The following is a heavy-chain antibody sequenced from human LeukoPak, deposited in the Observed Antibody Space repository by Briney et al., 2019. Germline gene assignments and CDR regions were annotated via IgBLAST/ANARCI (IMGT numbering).Heavy chain of an antibody. CDR3: ARSKRLQPTWAFDI. CDR2: TNPNSGGT. CDR1: GYTFTGYY. D-gene: IGHD4-11*01. Sequence: ASVKVSCKASGYTFTGYYMHWVRQAPGQGLEWMGWTNPNSGGTNYAQKFQGRVTMTRDTSISTAYMELSRLRSDDTAVYYCARSKRLQPTWAFDIWGQGTMVTVSS. V-gene: IGHV1-2*02. J-gene: IGHJ3*02.